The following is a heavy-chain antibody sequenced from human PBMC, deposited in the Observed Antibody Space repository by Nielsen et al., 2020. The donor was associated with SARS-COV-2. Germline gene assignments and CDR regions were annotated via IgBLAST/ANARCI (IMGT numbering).Heavy chain of an antibody. V-gene: IGHV3-21*01. CDR2: ISSSSSYI. Sequence: GESLKISCAASGFTFSSYSMNWVRQAPGKGLEWVSSISSSSSYIYYADSVKGRFTIFRDNAKNSLYLQMNSLRAEDTAVYYCARGMGGYPRGYWGQGTLVTVSS. CDR1: GFTFSSYS. CDR3: ARGMGGYPRGY. D-gene: IGHD1-26*01. J-gene: IGHJ4*02.